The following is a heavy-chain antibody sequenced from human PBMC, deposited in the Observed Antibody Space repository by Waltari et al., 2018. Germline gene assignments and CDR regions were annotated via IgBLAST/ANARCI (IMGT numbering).Heavy chain of an antibody. CDR3: AKDMNYDFWSGYLGRGRYGMDV. CDR2: ISGSGGST. Sequence: EVQLLESGGGLVQPGGSLRLSCAASGFTFSRYAMSCVLQAPGKGLTWVSAISGSGGSTYYADSVKGRFTISRDNSKNTLYLQMNSLRAEDTAVYYCAKDMNYDFWSGYLGRGRYGMDVWGQGTTVTVSS. D-gene: IGHD3-3*01. CDR1: GFTFSRYA. V-gene: IGHV3-23*01. J-gene: IGHJ6*02.